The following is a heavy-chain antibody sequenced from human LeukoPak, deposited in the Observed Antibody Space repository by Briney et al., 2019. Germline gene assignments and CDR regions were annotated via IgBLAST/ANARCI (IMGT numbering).Heavy chain of an antibody. D-gene: IGHD5-18*01. J-gene: IGHJ4*02. CDR2: IIPIFGTA. CDR3: ARDPGGYSYGYTY. V-gene: IGHV1-69*13. CDR1: GGTFISYA. Sequence: SVKVSCKASGGTFISYAISWVRQAPGQGVEWMGGIIPIFGTANYAQKFQGRVTITADESTSTAYMELSSLRSEDTAVYYCARDPGGYSYGYTYWGQGTLVTVSS.